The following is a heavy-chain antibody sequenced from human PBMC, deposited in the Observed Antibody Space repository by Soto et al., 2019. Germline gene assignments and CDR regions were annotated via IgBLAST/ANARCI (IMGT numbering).Heavy chain of an antibody. D-gene: IGHD2-15*01. J-gene: IGHJ5*02. CDR2: ISSRATGI. Sequence: HPWGSLRLSCVASGFTFSRYEMNWFRQAPGRGLEWVSYISSRATGIFYADSVNGRFTISRDDANNSLFLQMNSLRAEDTAIYYCARAITEVVTAAPGQFDRWGQGTLVTVSS. CDR1: GFTFSRYE. CDR3: ARAITEVVTAAPGQFDR. V-gene: IGHV3-48*03.